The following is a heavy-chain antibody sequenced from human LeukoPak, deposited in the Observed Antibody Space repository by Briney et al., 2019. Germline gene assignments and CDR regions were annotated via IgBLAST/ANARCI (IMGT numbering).Heavy chain of an antibody. V-gene: IGHV3-33*01. Sequence: GRSLRLSCAASGFTFSTYVIHWVRQAPGKGLEWVALIWHDGSNKYYGDSMKDRFTISRDNSKNTLYLQMDSLRDEDTAVYYCARDRGYTYGHPLDYWGQGTLVTVSS. CDR1: GFTFSTYV. CDR2: IWHDGSNK. CDR3: ARDRGYTYGHPLDY. J-gene: IGHJ4*02. D-gene: IGHD5-18*01.